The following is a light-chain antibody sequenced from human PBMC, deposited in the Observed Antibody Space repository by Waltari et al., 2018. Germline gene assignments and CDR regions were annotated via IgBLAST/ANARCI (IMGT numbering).Light chain of an antibody. V-gene: IGLV3-1*01. J-gene: IGLJ1*01. Sequence: SYELTQPPSLSVSPGQTASITCSGDKLGDQFASWYQQRPGQSPPLVIYQDTKRPSGIPERFSGSNSGNTATLTIRGTQALDEADYYCQTWDSRTAIFGTGTKVTVV. CDR1: KLGDQF. CDR2: QDT. CDR3: QTWDSRTAI.